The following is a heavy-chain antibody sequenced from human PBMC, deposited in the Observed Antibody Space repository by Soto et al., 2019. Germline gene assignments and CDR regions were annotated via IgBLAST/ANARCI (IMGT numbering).Heavy chain of an antibody. J-gene: IGHJ4*02. V-gene: IGHV1-2*02. D-gene: IGHD1-26*01. Sequence: ASVKVSCKASGYAFTGHYIHWVRQAPEQGPEWMGEIGPESGATRYAQRFQGRVTMTRDMSITTVYMELNNLSPDDTAVYYCGRGRSGQIVVFYWGQGTPVTVSS. CDR1: GYAFTGHY. CDR3: GRGRSGQIVVFY. CDR2: IGPESGAT.